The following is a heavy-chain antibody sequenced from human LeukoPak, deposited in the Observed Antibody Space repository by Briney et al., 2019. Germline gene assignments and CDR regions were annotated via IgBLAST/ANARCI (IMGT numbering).Heavy chain of an antibody. CDR1: GYSISSGYY. D-gene: IGHD5-12*01. CDR2: IYHSGST. J-gene: IGHJ4*02. Sequence: SETLSLTCTVSGYSISSGYYWGWIRQPPGKGLEWIGSIYHSGSTYYNPSLKSRVTISVDTSKNQFSLKLSSVTAADTAVYYCARAEGGYDSYYFDYWGQGTLVTVSS. V-gene: IGHV4-38-2*02. CDR3: ARAEGGYDSYYFDY.